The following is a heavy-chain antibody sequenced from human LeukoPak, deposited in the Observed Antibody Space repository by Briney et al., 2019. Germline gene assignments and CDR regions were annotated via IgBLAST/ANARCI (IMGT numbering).Heavy chain of an antibody. J-gene: IGHJ4*02. D-gene: IGHD3-22*01. CDR3: ARVGSEYFDSSGYSVDY. CDR1: GYTFTSYG. V-gene: IGHV1-18*01. CDR2: ISAYNGNT. Sequence: ASVKVSCKASGYTFTSYGISWVRQAPGQGLEWMGWISAYNGNTNYAQKLQGRVTMTTDTSTSTAYMELRSLRSDDTAVYYCARVGSEYFDSSGYSVDYWGQGTPVTVSS.